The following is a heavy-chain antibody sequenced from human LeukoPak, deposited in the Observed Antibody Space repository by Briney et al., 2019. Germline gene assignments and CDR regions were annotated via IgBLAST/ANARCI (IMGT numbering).Heavy chain of an antibody. Sequence: ASVKVSCKASGFTFTGSYIHWVRQAPGQGLEWMGGINPKTGDTKYAQKFQGRLTMTRDTDITTAYMELTRLRLDDTAVYYCARSSPHILAYHMDVWDKGTTITVSS. CDR2: INPKTGDT. V-gene: IGHV1-2*02. J-gene: IGHJ6*03. CDR3: ARSSPHILAYHMDV. CDR1: GFTFTGSY. D-gene: IGHD6-6*01.